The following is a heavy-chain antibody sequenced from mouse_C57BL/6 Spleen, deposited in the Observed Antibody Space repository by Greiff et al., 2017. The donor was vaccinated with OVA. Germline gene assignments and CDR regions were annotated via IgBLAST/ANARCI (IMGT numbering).Heavy chain of an antibody. D-gene: IGHD1-1*01. V-gene: IGHV1-64*01. Sequence: QVQLKQPGAELVKPGASVKLSCKASGYTFTSYWMHWVKQRPGQGLEWIGMIHPNSGSTNYNEKFKSKATLTVDKSSSTAYMQLSSLTSEDSAVYYCARAYGSSYYYFDYWGQGTTLTVSS. CDR2: IHPNSGST. CDR1: GYTFTSYW. J-gene: IGHJ2*01. CDR3: ARAYGSSYYYFDY.